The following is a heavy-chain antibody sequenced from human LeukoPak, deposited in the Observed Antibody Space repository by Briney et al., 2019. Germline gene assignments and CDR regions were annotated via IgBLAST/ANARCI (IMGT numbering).Heavy chain of an antibody. V-gene: IGHV3-74*01. Sequence: PGGSLRLSCIASGFNFRSYWMDWVRQAPGKGLVWVSHFNSDGSTTNYADSVKGRFTISRDNAKNTLYLQMNSLRAEDTAVYYCARESAFDIWGQGTMVTVSS. CDR3: ARESAFDI. CDR1: GFNFRSYW. J-gene: IGHJ3*02. CDR2: FNSDGSTT.